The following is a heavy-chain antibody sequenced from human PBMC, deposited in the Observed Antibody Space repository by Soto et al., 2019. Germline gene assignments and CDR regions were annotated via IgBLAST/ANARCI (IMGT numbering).Heavy chain of an antibody. Sequence: ESGGGVVQPGTSLRLSCAASGFTFNYYGMHWVRQAPGKGLAWMAVISYDGTKKHYADSIKGRFAISRDNSRNTVYLQLNSLRPEDTAVYYCATMGPGPILEDRFYYYVIDVWGQGTTVTVSS. CDR3: ATMGPGPILEDRFYYYVIDV. V-gene: IGHV3-30*03. CDR1: GFTFNYYG. D-gene: IGHD3-10*02. J-gene: IGHJ6*02. CDR2: ISYDGTKK.